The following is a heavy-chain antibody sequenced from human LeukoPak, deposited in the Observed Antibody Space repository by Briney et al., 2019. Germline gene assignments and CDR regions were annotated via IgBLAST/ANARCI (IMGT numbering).Heavy chain of an antibody. V-gene: IGHV4-61*02. Sequence: PSETLSLTCTVSGGSISSGSYYWSWLRQPAGKGLEWIGRIYTSGSTNYNPSLKSRVTISVDTSKNQFSLKLSSVTAADTAVYYCARDGGVDLYSSNSELDYWGQGTLVTVSS. CDR2: IYTSGST. CDR1: GGSISSGSYY. CDR3: ARDGGVDLYSSNSELDY. J-gene: IGHJ4*02. D-gene: IGHD6-13*01.